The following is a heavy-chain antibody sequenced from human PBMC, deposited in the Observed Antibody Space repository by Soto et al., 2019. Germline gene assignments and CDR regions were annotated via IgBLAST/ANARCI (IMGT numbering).Heavy chain of an antibody. CDR3: ARVRVYGSGSYWAYYYYYGMDV. Sequence: PSETLSLTCAVYGGSFSGYYWSWIRQPPGKGLEWIGEINHSGSTNYNPSLKSRVTISVDTSKNQFSLKLSSVTAADTAVYYCARVRVYGSGSYWAYYYYYGMDVWGQGTTVTVSS. CDR2: INHSGST. J-gene: IGHJ6*02. D-gene: IGHD3-10*01. CDR1: GGSFSGYY. V-gene: IGHV4-34*01.